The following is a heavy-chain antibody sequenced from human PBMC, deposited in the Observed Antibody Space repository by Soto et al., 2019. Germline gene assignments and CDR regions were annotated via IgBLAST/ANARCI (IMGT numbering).Heavy chain of an antibody. D-gene: IGHD6-13*01. CDR3: AKVAATGRGPWFDP. CDR1: GYSISSNNW. CDR2: ISYTGNT. J-gene: IGHJ5*02. V-gene: IGHV4-28*03. Sequence: SETLSLTCAVSGYSISSNNWWGWIRQPPGKGLEWIGYISYTGNTYYNPSLKTRVTMSVDTSKNQFSLELSSVTAVDTAVYYCAKVAATGRGPWFDPWGQGTLDTVSS.